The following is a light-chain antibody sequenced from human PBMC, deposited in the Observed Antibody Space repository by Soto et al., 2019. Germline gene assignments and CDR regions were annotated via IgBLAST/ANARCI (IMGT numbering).Light chain of an antibody. CDR2: GAS. Sequence: EIVLTQSPGTMSLSPGERATLSCRASQSVSNNYLAWYQQNPGQAPRLLIYGASNRATGIPDRFSGSGSGTDFTLTISRLEPEEFAVYYCQQYGSSGTFGQGTKVEIK. CDR1: QSVSNNY. J-gene: IGKJ1*01. CDR3: QQYGSSGT. V-gene: IGKV3-20*01.